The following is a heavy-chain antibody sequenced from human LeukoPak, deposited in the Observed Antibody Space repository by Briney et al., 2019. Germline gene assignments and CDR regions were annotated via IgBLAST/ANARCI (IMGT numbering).Heavy chain of an antibody. CDR1: GYTFTGYY. V-gene: IGHV1-8*02. Sequence: ASVKVSCKASGYTFTGYYMHWVRQAPGQGLEWMGWMNPNSGNTGYAQKFQGRVTMTRNTSISTAYMELSSLRSEDTAVYYCARSLIVATITGIYWGQGTLVTVSS. CDR3: ARSLIVATITGIY. J-gene: IGHJ4*02. CDR2: MNPNSGNT. D-gene: IGHD5-12*01.